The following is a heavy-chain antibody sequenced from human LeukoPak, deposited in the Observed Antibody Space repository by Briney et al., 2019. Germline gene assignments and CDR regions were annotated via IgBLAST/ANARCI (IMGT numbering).Heavy chain of an antibody. Sequence: ASVKVSCKASGYTFTSYGITWVRQAPGQGLEWMGWISVDKGNTNYAQSLQGRVTMTTDTSTNTAYMELWSLRSDDTAIYYCARDTYCGGDCYLYLAHYFQYWGQAPRSPSPQ. CDR1: GYTFTSYG. J-gene: IGHJ1*01. V-gene: IGHV1-18*01. CDR2: ISVDKGNT. CDR3: ARDTYCGGDCYLYLAHYFQY. D-gene: IGHD2-21*02.